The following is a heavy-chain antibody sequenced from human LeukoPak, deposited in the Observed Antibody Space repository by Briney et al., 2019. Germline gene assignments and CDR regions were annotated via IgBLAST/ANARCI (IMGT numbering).Heavy chain of an antibody. CDR1: GFTFSSYS. V-gene: IGHV3-21*01. D-gene: IGHD6-13*01. Sequence: GGSLRLSCAASGFTFSSYSMNWVRQAPGKGLEWVSSISSSSSYIYYADSVKGRFTISRDNAKNSLYLQMNSLRAEDTAVYYCARESDSSSGPGEYYYYMDVWGKGTTVTVSS. CDR3: ARESDSSSGPGEYYYYMDV. J-gene: IGHJ6*03. CDR2: ISSSSSYI.